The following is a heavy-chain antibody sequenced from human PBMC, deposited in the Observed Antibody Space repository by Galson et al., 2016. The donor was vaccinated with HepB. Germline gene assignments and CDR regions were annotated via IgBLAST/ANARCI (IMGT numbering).Heavy chain of an antibody. J-gene: IGHJ4*02. D-gene: IGHD4-17*01. CDR1: GGTFSSYS. V-gene: IGHV1-69*02. Sequence: SVKVSCKASGGTFSSYSFTWVRQAPGQGLEWMGRLVPPLNLTNYAQRFQGRVTITADKSTTAAFMELNSLRSEDTAVHYCVIDYGHYSGRYWGQGTLVTVSS. CDR3: VIDYGHYSGRY. CDR2: LVPPLNLT.